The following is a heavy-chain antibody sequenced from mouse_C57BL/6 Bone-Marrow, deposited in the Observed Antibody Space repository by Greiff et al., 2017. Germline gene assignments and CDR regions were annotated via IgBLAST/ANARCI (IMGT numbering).Heavy chain of an antibody. J-gene: IGHJ3*01. Sequence: VQLQQSGAELVRPGASVKLSCTASGFNIKDAYMHWVKQRPEQGLEWIGWIDPENGDTEYASKFQGKATITIDTSSNTAYLQLSSLTYEVTAVYYCTGIAYWGQRTLVTVSA. V-gene: IGHV14-4*01. CDR3: TGIAY. CDR1: GFNIKDAY. CDR2: IDPENGDT.